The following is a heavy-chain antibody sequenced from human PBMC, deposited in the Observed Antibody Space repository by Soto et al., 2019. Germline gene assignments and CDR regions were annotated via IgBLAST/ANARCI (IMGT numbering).Heavy chain of an antibody. Sequence: PGGSLRLSCAASGFTFSSYGMHWVRRSPGKGLEWVAVISYDGSNKYYADSVKGRFTISRDNSKNTLYLQMNSLRAEDTAVYYCAKDGGDGYKDPGYWGQGTLVTVSS. V-gene: IGHV3-30*18. CDR2: ISYDGSNK. D-gene: IGHD3-16*01. CDR3: AKDGGDGYKDPGY. CDR1: GFTFSSYG. J-gene: IGHJ4*02.